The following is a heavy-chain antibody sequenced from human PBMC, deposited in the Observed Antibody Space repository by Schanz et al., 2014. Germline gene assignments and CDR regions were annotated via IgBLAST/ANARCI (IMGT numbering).Heavy chain of an antibody. Sequence: DVQLAESGGGLVQPGGSLKLSCAASGFIFTSYSMHWVRLVPGKGLECVSGISGGGGSAYYADSVKGRFIISRDSSKNTLFLQMNSLRAEDTAVYFCARDGGRDGYNLAFDVWGQGTLVTVSS. CDR1: GFIFTSYS. V-gene: IGHV3-23*04. CDR3: ARDGGRDGYNLAFDV. J-gene: IGHJ3*01. D-gene: IGHD5-12*01. CDR2: ISGGGGSA.